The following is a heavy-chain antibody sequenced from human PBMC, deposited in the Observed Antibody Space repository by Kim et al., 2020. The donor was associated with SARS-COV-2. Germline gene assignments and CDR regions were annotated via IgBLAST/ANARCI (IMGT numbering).Heavy chain of an antibody. CDR1: GGSISSSSYY. CDR2: IYYSGST. Sequence: SETLSLTCTVSGGSISSSSYYWGWIRQPPGKGLEWIGSIYYSGSTYYNPSLKSPVTISVDTSKNQFSLKLSSVTAADTAVYYCARPLLYSSSWFDPWGQGTLVTVSS. J-gene: IGHJ5*02. V-gene: IGHV4-39*01. CDR3: ARPLLYSSSWFDP. D-gene: IGHD6-13*01.